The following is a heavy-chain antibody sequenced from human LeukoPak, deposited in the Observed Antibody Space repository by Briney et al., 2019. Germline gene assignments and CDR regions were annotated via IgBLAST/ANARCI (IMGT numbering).Heavy chain of an antibody. D-gene: IGHD2-15*01. Sequence: PSETLSLTCAVYGGSFSGYYWSWIRQPPGKGLEWIGEINHSGSTNYNPSLKSRVTISVDTSKNQFSLKLSSVTAAHTAVYYCARATVERWWLPRYFQHWGQGTLVTVSS. V-gene: IGHV4-34*01. CDR1: GGSFSGYY. CDR2: INHSGST. CDR3: ARATVERWWLPRYFQH. J-gene: IGHJ1*01.